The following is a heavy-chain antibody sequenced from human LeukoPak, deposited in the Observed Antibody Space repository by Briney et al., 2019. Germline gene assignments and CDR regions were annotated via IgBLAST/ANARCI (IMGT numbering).Heavy chain of an antibody. Sequence: GGSLRLSCAASGFTFSSYAMSWVRQAPGKGLEWVSGILDSGYSTYYANSVKGRLTISRDNSNNTLYLQMNSLRAEDTAVYYCAKLGGHPLHNYYVGVWGKGTTVAVSS. CDR2: ILDSGYST. CDR3: AKLGGHPLHNYYVGV. D-gene: IGHD3-16*01. CDR1: GFTFSSYA. V-gene: IGHV3-23*01. J-gene: IGHJ6*03.